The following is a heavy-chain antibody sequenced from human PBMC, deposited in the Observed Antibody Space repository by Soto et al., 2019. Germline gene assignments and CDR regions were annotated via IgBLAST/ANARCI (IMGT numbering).Heavy chain of an antibody. CDR1: GGSFSGYY. CDR3: AGRDVDTAMDFDY. D-gene: IGHD5-18*01. J-gene: IGHJ4*02. CDR2: INHSGST. V-gene: IGHV4-34*01. Sequence: PSETLSLTCAVYGGSFSGYYWSWIRQPPGKGLEWIGEINHSGSTNYNPSLKSRVTISVDTSKNQFSLRLSSVTAADTAVYYCAGRDVDTAMDFDYWGQGTLVTVSS.